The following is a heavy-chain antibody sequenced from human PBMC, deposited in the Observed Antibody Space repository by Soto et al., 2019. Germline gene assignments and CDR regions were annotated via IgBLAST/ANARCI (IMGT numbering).Heavy chain of an antibody. CDR3: AHIVPFDYRGYNFEF. Sequence: QITLKESGPTLVKPTQTLTLTCTFSGFSLSTHTVGVAWIRQPPGKALELLALIYWDEDKRYSPSLKSRLTITQDTSKNQVFLTMTNMDTVDTATYYCAHIVPFDYRGYNFEFWGQGILVTVSS. CDR2: IYWDEDK. J-gene: IGHJ4*02. D-gene: IGHD3-9*01. CDR1: GFSLSTHTVG. V-gene: IGHV2-5*02.